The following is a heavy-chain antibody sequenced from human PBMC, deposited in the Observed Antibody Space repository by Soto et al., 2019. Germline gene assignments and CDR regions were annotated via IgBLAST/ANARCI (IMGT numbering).Heavy chain of an antibody. V-gene: IGHV4-59*01. Sequence: SETLSFTCTFSGCSISSYYWSWIRQPPGKGLEWIGYIYYSGSTNYNPSLKSRVTISVDTSMNQFSLKLSSVTAADTAVYYCARIDYYYYYMDVWGKGTTVTVSS. CDR2: IYYSGST. J-gene: IGHJ6*03. CDR1: GCSISSYY. CDR3: ARIDYYYYYMDV.